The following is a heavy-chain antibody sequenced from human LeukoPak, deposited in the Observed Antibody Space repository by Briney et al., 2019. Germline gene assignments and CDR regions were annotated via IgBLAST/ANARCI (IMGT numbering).Heavy chain of an antibody. J-gene: IGHJ4*02. Sequence: ASVKVSCKASGYTFTSYAMHWVRQAPGQRLEWMGWINAGNGNTKYSQKFQGRITITRDTSASTAYMELSSLRSEDTAVYYCARGGVLRYFDWTFDYWGRGTLVTVSS. CDR3: ARGGVLRYFDWTFDY. CDR2: INAGNGNT. CDR1: GYTFTSYA. V-gene: IGHV1-3*01. D-gene: IGHD3-9*01.